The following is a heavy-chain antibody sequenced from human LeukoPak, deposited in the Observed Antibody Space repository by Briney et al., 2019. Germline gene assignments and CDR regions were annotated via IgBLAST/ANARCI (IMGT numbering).Heavy chain of an antibody. CDR3: ARESSYDGDN. CDR2: ISSSSYI. CDR1: GFTFSSYR. V-gene: IGHV3-21*01. Sequence: GGSLRLSCAASGFTFSSYRMNWVRQAPGKGLEWVSSISSSSYIYYADSVKGRFTISRDNAKNSLYLQMNSLRAEDTAVYYCARESSYDGDNWGQGTLVTVSS. J-gene: IGHJ4*02. D-gene: IGHD5-12*01.